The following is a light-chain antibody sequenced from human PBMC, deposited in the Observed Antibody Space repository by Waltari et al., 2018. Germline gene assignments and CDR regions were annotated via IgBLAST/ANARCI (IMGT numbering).Light chain of an antibody. V-gene: IGLV2-8*01. Sequence: QSALPQPPSASGSPGESVTISCTGTSSDIGDYEYVSWYQQHPGKAPKLMIYEVIKRPSGVPERFSGSKPGNTASLTVSGLQAEDEADYYCCSYAGTNDFYVFGTGTKVTV. CDR3: CSYAGTNDFYV. J-gene: IGLJ1*01. CDR1: SSDIGDYEY. CDR2: EVI.